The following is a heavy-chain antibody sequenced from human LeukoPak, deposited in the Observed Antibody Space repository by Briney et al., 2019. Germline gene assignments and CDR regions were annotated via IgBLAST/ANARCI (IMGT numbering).Heavy chain of an antibody. D-gene: IGHD3-22*01. CDR2: ISGSGGST. CDR1: GFTFSSYA. V-gene: IGHV3-23*01. J-gene: IGHJ3*02. Sequence: PGGSLRLSCAASGFTFSSYAMSWVRQAPGKGLEWVSAISGSGGSTYYADSVKGRFTISRDNSKNTLYLQMNSLRAEDTAVYYCAKDTQASYYYDSSGEGSFDIWGQGTMVTVSS. CDR3: AKDTQASYYYDSSGEGSFDI.